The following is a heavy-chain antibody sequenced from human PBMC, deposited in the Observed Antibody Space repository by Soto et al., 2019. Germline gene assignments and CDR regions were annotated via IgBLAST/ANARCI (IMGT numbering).Heavy chain of an antibody. D-gene: IGHD3-16*02. V-gene: IGHV1-18*01. CDR2: ISAYNGNT. CDR3: ARELYDYVWGSYRYYYYYGMDV. Sequence: QVQLVQSGAEVKKPGASVKVSCKASGYTFTSYGISWVRQAPGQGLEWMGWISAYNGNTNYAQKLQGRVTMTTDTSTSTAYMELRSLRSDDTAVYYCARELYDYVWGSYRYYYYYGMDVWGQGTTVTVSS. J-gene: IGHJ6*02. CDR1: GYTFTSYG.